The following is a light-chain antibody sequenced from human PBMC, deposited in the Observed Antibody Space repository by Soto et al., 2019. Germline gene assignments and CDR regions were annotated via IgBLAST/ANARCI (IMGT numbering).Light chain of an antibody. J-gene: IGKJ1*01. Sequence: ETVLTQSPGTLSLSPGEGATLSCRASQGVSSNSLAWYQQKPGQAPGLLIYGTSSRATGIPARFSGSGSGTEFTTLIIRMVQEEDVVDYCWQHNDTVRTFGQGTKVDIK. CDR1: QGVSSNS. V-gene: IGKV3-20*01. CDR2: GTS. CDR3: WQHNDTVRT.